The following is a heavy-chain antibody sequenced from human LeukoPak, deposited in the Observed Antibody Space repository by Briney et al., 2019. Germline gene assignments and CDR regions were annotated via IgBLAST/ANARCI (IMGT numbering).Heavy chain of an antibody. CDR1: GFIFSNYG. CDR3: AKDSNSGYVSVGPDY. V-gene: IGHV3-30*02. Sequence: GGSLRLSCQTSGFIFSNYGMHWVRQAPGKGLEWVAFVRYDGSNEYYADSVKGRFTISRDNSRNTLYMRMNSLRAEDTGVYSCAKDSNSGYVSVGPDYWGLGTLVTVSS. CDR2: VRYDGSNE. D-gene: IGHD3-22*01. J-gene: IGHJ4*02.